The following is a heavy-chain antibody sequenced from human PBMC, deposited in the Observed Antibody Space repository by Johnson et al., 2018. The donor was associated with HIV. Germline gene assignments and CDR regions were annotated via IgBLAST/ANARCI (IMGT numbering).Heavy chain of an antibody. D-gene: IGHD3-9*01. CDR1: GFTFSSYA. CDR2: ISYDGSNK. Sequence: QVQLVESVGGVVQSGRSLRLSCAASGFTFSSYAMHWVRQAPGKGLEWVAVISYDGSNKYYEDSGKGRFTISRDNSKNTLYLQMNSLRAEDTAVYYCATGAFDWLGDAFDIWGQGTMVTVSS. CDR3: ATGAFDWLGDAFDI. J-gene: IGHJ3*02. V-gene: IGHV3-30*04.